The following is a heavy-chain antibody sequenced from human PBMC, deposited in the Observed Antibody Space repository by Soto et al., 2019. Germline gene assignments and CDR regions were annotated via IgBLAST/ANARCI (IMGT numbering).Heavy chain of an antibody. CDR3: ARDNSNYVDYYYGMDV. J-gene: IGHJ6*02. V-gene: IGHV3-7*03. CDR1: GFTFSSYW. Sequence: EVQLVESGGGLVQPGGSLRLSCAASGFTFSSYWMSWVRQAPGKGLEWVANIKQDGSEKYYVDSVKGRFTISRDNAKNSLYLQMNSLRAEDTAVYYCARDNSNYVDYYYGMDVWGQGTTVTVSS. CDR2: IKQDGSEK. D-gene: IGHD1-7*01.